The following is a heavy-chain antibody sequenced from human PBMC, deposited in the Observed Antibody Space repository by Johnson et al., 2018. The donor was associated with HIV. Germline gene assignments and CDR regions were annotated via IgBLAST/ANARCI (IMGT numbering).Heavy chain of an antibody. D-gene: IGHD3-3*01. CDR1: GFTFSSYA. CDR2: ISYDGSNK. J-gene: IGHJ3*02. V-gene: IGHV3-30-3*01. Sequence: QMLLVESGGGVVQPGRSLRLSCAASGFTFSSYAMHWVRQAPGKGLEWVAVISYDGSNKYYADSVKGRFTISRDNAKNRLYLQMNSLRAEDTAVYYCARVRIWRENAFDIWGQGTMVTVSS. CDR3: ARVRIWRENAFDI.